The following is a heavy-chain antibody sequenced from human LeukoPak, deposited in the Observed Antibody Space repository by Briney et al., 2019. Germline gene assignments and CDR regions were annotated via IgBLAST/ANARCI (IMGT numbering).Heavy chain of an antibody. Sequence: PGGSLRLSCAASGFTFSSYAMSWVRQAPGKGLEWVSATSGSGGSTYYADSVKGRFTISRDNSKNTLYLQMNSLRAEDTAVYYCAKLGRKYSSGWYIDYWGQGTLVTVSS. J-gene: IGHJ4*02. CDR3: AKLGRKYSSGWYIDY. V-gene: IGHV3-23*01. CDR2: TSGSGGST. D-gene: IGHD6-19*01. CDR1: GFTFSSYA.